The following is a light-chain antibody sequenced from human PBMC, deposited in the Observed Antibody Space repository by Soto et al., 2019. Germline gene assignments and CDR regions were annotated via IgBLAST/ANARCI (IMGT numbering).Light chain of an antibody. CDR1: SSDIGTYTF. V-gene: IGLV2-14*03. Sequence: QSVLTQPASVSGSPGRSITISCTGTSSDIGTYTFVSWYQQHPGKAPKLLIYDVSNRPSGVSDRFSGSKSGNLASLTISGLQAEDEADYFCSSYAGNGYVLGTGTKVTVL. CDR3: SSYAGNGYV. CDR2: DVS. J-gene: IGLJ1*01.